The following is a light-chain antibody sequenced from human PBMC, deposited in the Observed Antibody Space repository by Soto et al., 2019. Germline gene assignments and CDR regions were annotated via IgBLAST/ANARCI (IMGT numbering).Light chain of an antibody. CDR2: GAS. Sequence: EIVMTQSPATLSVSPGERATLSCRASQSVNHNLAWYQQKPGQAPRLLFYGASFRATGVPARFSGSGSGTDFTLTISSLQSEDFAIYYCQQSNNWPYTFGQGNKLEIK. CDR3: QQSNNWPYT. CDR1: QSVNHN. V-gene: IGKV3-15*01. J-gene: IGKJ2*01.